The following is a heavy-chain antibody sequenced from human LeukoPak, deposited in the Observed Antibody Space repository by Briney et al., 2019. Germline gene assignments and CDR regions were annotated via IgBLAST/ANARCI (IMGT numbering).Heavy chain of an antibody. CDR2: TYYRSKWYN. Sequence: SQTLSLTCAISGDSVSSNSAAWNWIRQSPSRGLEWLGRTYYRSKWYNDYAVSVKSRITINPDTSKNQFSLQLNSVTPEDTAVYYCARDPTIAAAGDDAFDIWGQGTMVTVSS. CDR1: GDSVSSNSAA. CDR3: ARDPTIAAAGDDAFDI. V-gene: IGHV6-1*01. J-gene: IGHJ3*02. D-gene: IGHD6-13*01.